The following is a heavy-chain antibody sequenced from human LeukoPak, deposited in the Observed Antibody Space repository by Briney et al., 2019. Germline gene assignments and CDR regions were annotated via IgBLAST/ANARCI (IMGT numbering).Heavy chain of an antibody. CDR3: ARLSYFEFWGVY. CDR2: ITGSSGST. D-gene: IGHD3-3*01. Sequence: GGSLRLSCVVSGSTFSSHAMTWVRQAPGKGLQWVSGITGSSGSTYYADSVKGRFSISRDNSKNTLYLQMNSLRAEDTAVYYCARLSYFEFWGVYWGQGTLVTVSS. J-gene: IGHJ4*02. CDR1: GSTFSSHA. V-gene: IGHV3-23*01.